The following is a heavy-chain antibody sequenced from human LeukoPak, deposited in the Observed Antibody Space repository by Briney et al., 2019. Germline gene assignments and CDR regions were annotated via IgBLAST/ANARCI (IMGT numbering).Heavy chain of an antibody. CDR1: GFTFSSYS. V-gene: IGHV3-21*01. CDR3: ARDLVAAAGDNWFDP. J-gene: IGHJ5*02. CDR2: ISSSSYI. Sequence: GGSLRLSCAASGFTFSSYSMNWVRQAPGKGLEWVSSISSSSYIYYADSVKGRFTISRDNAKNSLYLQMNSLRAEDTAVYYCARDLVAAAGDNWFDPWGQGTLVTVSS. D-gene: IGHD6-13*01.